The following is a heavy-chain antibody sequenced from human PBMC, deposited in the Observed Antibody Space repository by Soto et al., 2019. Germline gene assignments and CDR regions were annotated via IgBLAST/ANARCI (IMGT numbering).Heavy chain of an antibody. D-gene: IGHD3-22*01. CDR3: AKYRAPYDSTLTFDL. CDR1: GFTFSSYG. V-gene: IGHV3-30*18. J-gene: IGHJ2*01. Sequence: QVQLVESGGGVVQPGRSLRLSCAASGFTFSSYGMHWVRQAPGKGLEWVAVISYDGSNKYYADSVKGRFTISRDKSKNTLYLQIKDLRAEDTAVYYCAKYRAPYDSTLTFDLWRRGTLVTVSS. CDR2: ISYDGSNK.